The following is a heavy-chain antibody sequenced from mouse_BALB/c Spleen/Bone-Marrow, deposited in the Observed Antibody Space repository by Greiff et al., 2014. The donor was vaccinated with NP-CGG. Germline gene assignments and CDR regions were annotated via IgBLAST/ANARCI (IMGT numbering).Heavy chain of an antibody. CDR1: GYAFTNYL. CDR3: ARRDYSFAY. Sequence: LQESGAELVRPGTSVKVSCKASGYAFTNYLIEWVKQRPGQGLEWIGVINPGNGGTNYSEKFKGKATLTADKSSSTAYMQLSSLTSDDSAVYFCARRDYSFAYWGQGTLVTVSA. D-gene: IGHD2-13*01. V-gene: IGHV1-54*01. CDR2: INPGNGGT. J-gene: IGHJ3*01.